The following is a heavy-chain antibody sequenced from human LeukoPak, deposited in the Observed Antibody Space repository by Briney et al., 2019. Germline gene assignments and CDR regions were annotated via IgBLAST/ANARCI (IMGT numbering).Heavy chain of an antibody. D-gene: IGHD5-18*01. V-gene: IGHV3-48*03. CDR3: ARVEWIQLWFGVDY. Sequence: SGGPLRLSCVASGFTFSSYEMNWVRQAPGKGLEWVSYISSSGSTIYYADSVKGRFTISRDNAKNSLYLQMNSLRAEDTAVYYCARVEWIQLWFGVDYWGQGTLVTVSS. CDR1: GFTFSSYE. J-gene: IGHJ4*02. CDR2: ISSSGSTI.